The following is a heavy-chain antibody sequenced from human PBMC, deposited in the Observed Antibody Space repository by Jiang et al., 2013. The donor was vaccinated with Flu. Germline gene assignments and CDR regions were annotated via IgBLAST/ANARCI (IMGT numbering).Heavy chain of an antibody. CDR2: LLQWEH. CDR1: GGSVSSDRLL. V-gene: IGHV4-61*01. CDR3: ARSRPYDSGSYYDAFDM. J-gene: IGHJ3*02. Sequence: TLSLTCTVSGGSVSSDRLLLELDPAAPREGTGVDWVYLLQWEHRLQPSLKSRVTISVDTSKNQFSLKLSSVTAADTAVYYCARSRPYDSGSYYDAFDMWGQGTRVTVSS. D-gene: IGHD3-10*01.